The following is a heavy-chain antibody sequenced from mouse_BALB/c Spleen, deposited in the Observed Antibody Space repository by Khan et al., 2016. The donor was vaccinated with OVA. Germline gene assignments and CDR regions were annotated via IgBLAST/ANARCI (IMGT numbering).Heavy chain of an antibody. Sequence: EVQLQESGPGLVKPSQSLSLTCTVTGYSITSYYACNWIRHIPGNKLEWMDYINYSGSTNYTPSHTNRISITRDTSKNPFFLQLNSVTTEDTATYDCARSRMENWGQGTTLTVSS. CDR2: INYSGST. V-gene: IGHV3-2*02. CDR3: ARSRMEN. J-gene: IGHJ2*01. CDR1: GYSITSYYA.